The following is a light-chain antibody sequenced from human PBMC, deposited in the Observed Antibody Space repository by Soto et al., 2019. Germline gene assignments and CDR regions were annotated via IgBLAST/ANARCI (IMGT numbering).Light chain of an antibody. CDR3: QTHDSSLSSYV. CDR2: GND. J-gene: IGLJ1*01. CDR1: RSNIGAGYD. Sequence: QSVLTQPPSVSGAPGQRVTISCTGSRSNIGAGYDVHWYQQLPGTGPKLLIYGNDNRPSGVPDRFSGSKSGTSASLAITGLQAEDEANYYCQTHDSSLSSYVFGTGTKVTV. V-gene: IGLV1-40*01.